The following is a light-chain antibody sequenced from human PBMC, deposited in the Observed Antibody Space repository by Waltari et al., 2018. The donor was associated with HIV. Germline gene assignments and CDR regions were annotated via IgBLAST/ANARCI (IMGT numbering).Light chain of an antibody. Sequence: DVVVTQSPDSLALSVGERTTLNCKSSQSLLYSSIAWYQQKPGQRPKLLIYWASTRESGVPDRFSGSVSGTDFTLTISNLQTEDVAVYYCQKYYSVPYTFGQGTKLEIK. CDR1: QSLLYSS. CDR2: WAS. CDR3: QKYYSVPYT. V-gene: IGKV4-1*01. J-gene: IGKJ2*01.